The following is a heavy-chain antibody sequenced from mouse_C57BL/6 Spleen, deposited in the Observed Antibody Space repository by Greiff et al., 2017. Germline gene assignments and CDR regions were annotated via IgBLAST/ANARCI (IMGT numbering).Heavy chain of an antibody. D-gene: IGHD1-1*02. Sequence: EVQLQQSGPELVKPGASVKMSCKASGYTFTDYNMHWVKQSHGKSLEWIGYINPNNGGTSYNQKFKGKATLTVNKSSSTAYMELRSLTSEDSAVYYCTLYRGRDLDVWGTGTTVTVSS. V-gene: IGHV1-22*01. CDR2: INPNNGGT. CDR3: TLYRGRDLDV. CDR1: GYTFTDYN. J-gene: IGHJ1*03.